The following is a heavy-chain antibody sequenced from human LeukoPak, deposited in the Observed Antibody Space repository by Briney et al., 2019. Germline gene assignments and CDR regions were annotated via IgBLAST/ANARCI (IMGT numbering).Heavy chain of an antibody. Sequence: PGGSLRLSCAASGFTFADYGLSWVRQAPGKGLEWVSGINWNGGSTGYADSVKGRFTISRDNAKNSLYLQMNSLRAEDTALYYCARVTYYDSLYYFDYWGQGTLVTVSS. CDR2: INWNGGST. J-gene: IGHJ4*02. V-gene: IGHV3-20*04. CDR1: GFTFADYG. CDR3: ARVTYYDSLYYFDY. D-gene: IGHD5-12*01.